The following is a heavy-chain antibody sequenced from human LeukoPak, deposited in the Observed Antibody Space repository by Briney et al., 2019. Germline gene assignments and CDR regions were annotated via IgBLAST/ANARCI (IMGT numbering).Heavy chain of an antibody. CDR3: AKNLGGGFFAFDI. D-gene: IGHD5-24*01. CDR2: IKQDGSEK. CDR1: GFTFSSYW. J-gene: IGHJ3*02. V-gene: IGHV3-7*01. Sequence: AGGSLRLSCAASGFTFSSYWMTWVRHLPGKGLEWVAKIKQDGSEKYYVDSVKGRFTISRDNTRDSLYLQMNSLRAEDTAVYYCAKNLGGGFFAFDIWGQGTMVTVSS.